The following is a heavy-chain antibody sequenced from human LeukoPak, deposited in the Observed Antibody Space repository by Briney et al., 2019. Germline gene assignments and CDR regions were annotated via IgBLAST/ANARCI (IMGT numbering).Heavy chain of an antibody. J-gene: IGHJ6*02. V-gene: IGHV4-61*02. Sequence: SQTLSLTCTVPGGSISSGSYYWSWIRRPAGKGLEWIGRIYTSGSTNYNPSLKSRVTISVDTSKNQFSLKLSSETAADTAVYYCARDSYDFWSGSYYYYGMDVWGQGTTVTVSS. CDR2: IYTSGST. CDR3: ARDSYDFWSGSYYYYGMDV. CDR1: GGSISSGSYY. D-gene: IGHD3-3*01.